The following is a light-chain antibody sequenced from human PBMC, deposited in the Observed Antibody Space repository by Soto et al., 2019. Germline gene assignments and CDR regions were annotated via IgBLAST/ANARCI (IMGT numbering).Light chain of an antibody. CDR2: SSN. Sequence: QSVVTQPPSASGTPGQRVTISCSGSSSNIGSNTINWYQHLPGTAPKLLIYSSNQRPSGVPDRFSGSRSGTSASLAISGLQSEDEADYYCATWDDSLNGGVFGGGTKLTVL. CDR1: SSNIGSNT. V-gene: IGLV1-44*01. J-gene: IGLJ3*02. CDR3: ATWDDSLNGGV.